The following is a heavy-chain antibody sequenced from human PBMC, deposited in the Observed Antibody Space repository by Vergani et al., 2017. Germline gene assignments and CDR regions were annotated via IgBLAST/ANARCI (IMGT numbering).Heavy chain of an antibody. Sequence: EVQLVQSGAEVKTPGESLKISCTGSGYSFTSYWIGWVRQMPGKGLEWMGIIYPGDYDTRYSPSFQGQVTISADKSSSTAYLQWSSLKASDTAMYYCARLSGSGSYYIVHYFDYWGQGTLVTVSS. J-gene: IGHJ4*02. CDR2: IYPGDYDT. CDR3: ARLSGSGSYYIVHYFDY. D-gene: IGHD3-10*01. V-gene: IGHV5-51*01. CDR1: GYSFTSYW.